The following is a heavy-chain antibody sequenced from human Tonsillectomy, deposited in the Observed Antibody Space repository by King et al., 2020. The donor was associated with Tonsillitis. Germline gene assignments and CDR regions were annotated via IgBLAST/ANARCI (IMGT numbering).Heavy chain of an antibody. V-gene: IGHV1-2*02. J-gene: IGHJ2*01. CDR2: INPNSGGT. Sequence: VQLVESGAEVKKPGASVKVSCKASGYTFTGYYMHWVRQAPGQGLEWMAWINPNSGGTNYDQKYQGSVTMTRDTSISTAYMELSRLRSDDTAVYYSARDRCMISASHWYFDLWGRGTLVTVSS. D-gene: IGHD2-8*01. CDR3: ARDRCMISASHWYFDL. CDR1: GYTFTGYY.